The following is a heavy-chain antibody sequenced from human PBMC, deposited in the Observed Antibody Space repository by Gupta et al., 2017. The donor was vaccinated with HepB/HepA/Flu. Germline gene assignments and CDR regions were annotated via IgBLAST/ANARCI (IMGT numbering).Heavy chain of an antibody. V-gene: IGHV3-23*01. Sequence: EVQLLESGGGLVQPGGSLRLSCAASGFTFNTYGMSWVRQAPGKGLEWVSTISGSGGSTYAADSVKGRFTISRDNSKNTLYLQMKSMRAEDTAIYYCAKDGTTYGTFDYWGQGTLVTVSS. D-gene: IGHD1-7*01. CDR1: GFTFNTYG. J-gene: IGHJ4*02. CDR3: AKDGTTYGTFDY. CDR2: ISGSGGST.